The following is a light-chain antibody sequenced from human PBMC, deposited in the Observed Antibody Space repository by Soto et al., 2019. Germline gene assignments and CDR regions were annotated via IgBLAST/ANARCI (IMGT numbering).Light chain of an antibody. CDR2: AAS. Sequence: DIQMTQSPSSLSASVGDRVTITCRASQSISRYLNWYQQKPGNAPKLLIYAASSLQSGVPSRFSGSGSGTDFTLTISSLQPEDFATYYCQQSYSTPPFTFGQGTKLEIK. CDR1: QSISRY. CDR3: QQSYSTPPFT. V-gene: IGKV1-39*01. J-gene: IGKJ2*01.